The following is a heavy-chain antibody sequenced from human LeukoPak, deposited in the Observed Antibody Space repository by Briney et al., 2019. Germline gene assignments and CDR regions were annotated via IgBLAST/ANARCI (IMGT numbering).Heavy chain of an antibody. CDR1: GYTFTGYY. V-gene: IGHV1-2*02. Sequence: ASVKVSCKASGYTFTGYYMHWVRQAPGQGLEWMGWINPNDGDTNFAQKFQGRVAMTRDTSMNTVYMELSSLRSDDTAVYYCARRGYEFSDLDNWGQGTLVTVSS. CDR2: INPNDGDT. CDR3: ARRGYEFSDLDN. D-gene: IGHD3/OR15-3a*01. J-gene: IGHJ4*02.